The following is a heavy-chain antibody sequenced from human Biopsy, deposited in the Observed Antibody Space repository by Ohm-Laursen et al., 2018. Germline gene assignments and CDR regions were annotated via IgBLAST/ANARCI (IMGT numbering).Heavy chain of an antibody. CDR2: FAPENGKT. J-gene: IGHJ4*02. D-gene: IGHD1-20*01. CDR3: AGDINNWNVNY. V-gene: IGHV1-24*01. Sequence: GSSVKVSCKVSGYTLTDLSMHWVRQAPGKGLEWMGGFAPENGKTIYVQKFQGRVTMTEDTSTDTAYMELSNLRSEDTAVYYCAGDINNWNVNYWGQGTLVIVSS. CDR1: GYTLTDLS.